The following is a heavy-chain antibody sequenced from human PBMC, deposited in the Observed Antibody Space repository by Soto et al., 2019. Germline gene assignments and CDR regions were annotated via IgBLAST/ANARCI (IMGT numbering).Heavy chain of an antibody. J-gene: IGHJ4*02. V-gene: IGHV3-33*01. CDR1: GFIFSTYG. D-gene: IGHD2-15*01. CDR3: ARDTKLGYCNDGTCGGFDY. Sequence: QVQLVESGGGVVQPGRSLRLSCVASGFIFSTYGMHWVRQAPGKGLEWVAVIWYDGNNKYYADSVKGRFTISRDISKNTVNLQMNSLRAEDTALYYCARDTKLGYCNDGTCGGFDYWGQGTLVTVSS. CDR2: IWYDGNNK.